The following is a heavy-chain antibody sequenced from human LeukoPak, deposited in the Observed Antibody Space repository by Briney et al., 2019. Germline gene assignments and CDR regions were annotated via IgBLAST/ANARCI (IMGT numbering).Heavy chain of an antibody. V-gene: IGHV3-23*01. J-gene: IGHJ4*02. Sequence: PGGSLRLSCAASGFIFSSYAMNWVRQAPGKGLEWVAGISSGGANTYYADSVRGRLTISRDNSKNTLYLQMHSLRADDTAVYFCAKDSRLLITYFDYWGQGTLVTVSS. CDR1: GFIFSSYA. D-gene: IGHD3-9*01. CDR2: ISSGGANT. CDR3: AKDSRLLITYFDY.